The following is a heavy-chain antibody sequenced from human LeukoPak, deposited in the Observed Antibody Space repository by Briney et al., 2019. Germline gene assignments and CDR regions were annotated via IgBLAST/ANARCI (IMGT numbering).Heavy chain of an antibody. D-gene: IGHD2-2*01. CDR3: AKLFGGGIVPAAVHA. Sequence: PGGSLRLSCAVSGFTFSSYAMSWVRQAPGKGLEWVSGIISSGGSTDYADSVKGRFTISRDNSKNTVYLQMNSLRAEDTAVYYCAKLFGGGIVPAAVHAWGQGTLVTVSS. J-gene: IGHJ5*02. CDR2: IISSGGST. V-gene: IGHV3-23*01. CDR1: GFTFSSYA.